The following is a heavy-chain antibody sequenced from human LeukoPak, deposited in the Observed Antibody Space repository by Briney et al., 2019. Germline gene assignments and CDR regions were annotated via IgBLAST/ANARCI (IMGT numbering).Heavy chain of an antibody. D-gene: IGHD2-2*01. J-gene: IGHJ4*02. CDR1: GFTFRSYG. Sequence: GGSLRLSCAASGFTFRSYGMHWVRQAPGKGLEWVAVIWYDGSNKYYADSVKGRLTISRDNSKNTLYLQMNSLRVEDTAMYYCARAYCSSTSCYAFDYWGQGTLVTVSS. CDR3: ARAYCSSTSCYAFDY. CDR2: IWYDGSNK. V-gene: IGHV3-33*01.